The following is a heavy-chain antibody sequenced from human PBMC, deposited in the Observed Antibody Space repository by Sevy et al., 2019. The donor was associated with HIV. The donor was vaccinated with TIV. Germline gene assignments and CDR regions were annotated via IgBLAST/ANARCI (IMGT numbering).Heavy chain of an antibody. CDR2: ISSGSTYI. Sequence: GGSLRLSCAASGFTFSSYSMNWVRQAPGKGLEWVSSISSGSTYIYYVDSVKGRFTISRDNANNSLYLQMNSLRAEDTAVYYCASDRGVGTSSYGMDVWGQGTTVTVSS. CDR3: ASDRGVGTSSYGMDV. CDR1: GFTFSSYS. J-gene: IGHJ6*02. V-gene: IGHV3-21*01. D-gene: IGHD1-26*01.